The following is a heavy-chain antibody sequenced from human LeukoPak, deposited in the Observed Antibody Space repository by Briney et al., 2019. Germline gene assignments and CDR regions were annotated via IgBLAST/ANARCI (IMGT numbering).Heavy chain of an antibody. Sequence: NPGGSLRLSCAASGFTFSSYSMNWVRQAPGKGLEWVSSISSSSSYIYYADSVKGRFTISRDNAKNSLYLQMNSLRAEDTAVYYCARDGVYTGSYYDVGGLDYWGQGTLATVSS. J-gene: IGHJ4*02. D-gene: IGHD1-26*01. V-gene: IGHV3-21*01. CDR3: ARDGVYTGSYYDVGGLDY. CDR1: GFTFSSYS. CDR2: ISSSSSYI.